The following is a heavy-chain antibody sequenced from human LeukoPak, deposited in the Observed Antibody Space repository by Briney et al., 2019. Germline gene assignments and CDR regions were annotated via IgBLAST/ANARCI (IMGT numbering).Heavy chain of an antibody. J-gene: IGHJ6*02. Sequence: ASVKVSCKVSGYTLTELSMHWVRQAPGKGLEWMGGFYPEDGETIYAQKFQGRVTMTEDTSTDTAYMELSSLRSEDTAVYYCARGEFLYYYGSGSYGMDVWGQGTTVTVSS. CDR1: GYTLTELS. V-gene: IGHV1-24*01. CDR3: ARGEFLYYYGSGSYGMDV. CDR2: FYPEDGET. D-gene: IGHD3-10*01.